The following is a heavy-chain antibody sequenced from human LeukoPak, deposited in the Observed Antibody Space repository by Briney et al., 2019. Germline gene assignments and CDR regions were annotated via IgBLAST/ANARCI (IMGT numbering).Heavy chain of an antibody. J-gene: IGHJ3*02. Sequence: PGGSLRLSCAASGFTFSSYSMNWVRQAPGKGLEWVSSISSSSSYIYYADSVKGRFTISRDNAKNSLYLQMNSLRAEDTAVYYCARDRRRDTYQLLGWVAFDIWGQGTMVTVSS. CDR1: GFTFSSYS. CDR2: ISSSSSYI. CDR3: ARDRRRDTYQLLGWVAFDI. V-gene: IGHV3-21*01. D-gene: IGHD2-2*01.